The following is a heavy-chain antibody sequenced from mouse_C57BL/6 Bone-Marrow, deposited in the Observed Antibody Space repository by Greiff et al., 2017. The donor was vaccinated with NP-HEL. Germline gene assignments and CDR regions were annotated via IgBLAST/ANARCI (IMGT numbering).Heavy chain of an antibody. CDR1: GYSITSGYY. CDR3: AREGVYGYDGYFDV. D-gene: IGHD2-2*01. Sequence: DVQLVESGPGLVKPSQSLSLTCSVTGYSITSGYYWNWIRQFPGNKLEWMGYISYDGSNNYNPSLKNRIPLTRDTSKNQFFLKLNSVTTEDTATYYCAREGVYGYDGYFDVWGTGTTVTVSS. J-gene: IGHJ1*03. V-gene: IGHV3-6*01. CDR2: ISYDGSN.